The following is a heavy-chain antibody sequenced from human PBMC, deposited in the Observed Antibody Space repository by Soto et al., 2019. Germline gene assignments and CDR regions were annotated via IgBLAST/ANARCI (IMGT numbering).Heavy chain of an antibody. CDR1: GFTFSSYA. J-gene: IGHJ4*02. CDR3: AKGRAAVAGLELDY. D-gene: IGHD6-19*01. CDR2: ISGSGGST. Sequence: EVQLLESGGGLVQPGGSLRLSCAASGFTFSSYAMSWVRQAPGKGLEWVSAISGSGGSTYYADSVKGRFTISRDNSKNAQDLQMNSLRAEDTAVYYCAKGRAAVAGLELDYWGQGTLVTVSS. V-gene: IGHV3-23*01.